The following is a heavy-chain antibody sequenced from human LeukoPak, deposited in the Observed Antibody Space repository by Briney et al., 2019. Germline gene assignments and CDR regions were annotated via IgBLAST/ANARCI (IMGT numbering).Heavy chain of an antibody. D-gene: IGHD4-17*01. Sequence: ASVKVSCKASGYTFTDYYMHWVRQAPGQGLEWMGWINPNSGGTNYAQKFQGRVTMTRDTSISTAYMELSRLRSDDTAVYFCAFHSLDYGDSFPLGEDYWGQGTLVTVSS. CDR3: AFHSLDYGDSFPLGEDY. CDR1: GYTFTDYY. CDR2: INPNSGGT. V-gene: IGHV1-2*02. J-gene: IGHJ4*02.